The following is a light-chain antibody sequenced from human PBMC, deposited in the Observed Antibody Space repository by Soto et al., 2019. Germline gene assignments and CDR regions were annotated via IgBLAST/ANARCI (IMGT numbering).Light chain of an antibody. Sequence: EIVFTHSPGTLYLSPGEIATLSCSASQSVSNNYLAWYQQKPGQAPRLLIYGASGRATGIPDRFSGSGSGTDFTLTISRLEPEDFAVYYCQQYGNSPWTFGQGTKVDIK. CDR1: QSVSNNY. V-gene: IGKV3-20*01. CDR3: QQYGNSPWT. CDR2: GAS. J-gene: IGKJ1*01.